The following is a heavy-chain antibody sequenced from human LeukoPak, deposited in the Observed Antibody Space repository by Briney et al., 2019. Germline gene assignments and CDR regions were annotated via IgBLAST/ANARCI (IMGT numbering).Heavy chain of an antibody. CDR2: ISSSGGTI. V-gene: IGHV3-48*03. J-gene: IGHJ4*02. Sequence: PGGSLRLSCAASGFTFSSYEMTWVRQAPGKGLQWVSYISSSGGTIYSADSVKGRFTISRDNAKNSLYLQMNSLRAEDTSIYYCARVASVGEYVFDYWGQGILVTVSS. D-gene: IGHD1-26*01. CDR1: GFTFSSYE. CDR3: ARVASVGEYVFDY.